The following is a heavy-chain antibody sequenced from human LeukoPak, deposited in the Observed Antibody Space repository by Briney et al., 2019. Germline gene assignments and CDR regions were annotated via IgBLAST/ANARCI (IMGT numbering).Heavy chain of an antibody. CDR1: GFTFSSYA. Sequence: PGGSLRLSCAASGFTFSSYAMSWVRQAPGKGLEWVSAISGSGGSTYYADSVKGRFTISRDNSKNTLYLQMNSLRAEDTAVYYCVKSLGYYDSSGYYPSPYFDYWGQGTLVTVSS. J-gene: IGHJ4*02. V-gene: IGHV3-23*01. CDR3: VKSLGYYDSSGYYPSPYFDY. D-gene: IGHD3-22*01. CDR2: ISGSGGST.